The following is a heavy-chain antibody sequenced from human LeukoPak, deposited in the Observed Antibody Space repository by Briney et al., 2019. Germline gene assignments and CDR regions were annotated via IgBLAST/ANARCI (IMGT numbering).Heavy chain of an antibody. CDR3: ARMNYVSSGWGAPFDY. D-gene: IGHD1-7*01. CDR2: INSDGSTI. V-gene: IGHV3-74*01. J-gene: IGHJ4*02. Sequence: GGSLRLSCAASGFTFSSYWMHWVRQAPGKGLVWVSRINSDGSTITYAGSVKGRFTISRDNAKNSLYLQMNSLRAEDTAVYYCARMNYVSSGWGAPFDYWGQGTLVTVSS. CDR1: GFTFSSYW.